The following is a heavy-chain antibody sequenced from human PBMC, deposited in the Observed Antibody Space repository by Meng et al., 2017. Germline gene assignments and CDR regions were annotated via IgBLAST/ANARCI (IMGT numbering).Heavy chain of an antibody. CDR2: IYSGGST. CDR3: ARESMYNWFDP. J-gene: IGHJ5*02. V-gene: IGHV3-66*02. Sequence: VRLVGVGEGLVRPWGALGLSCAAAGFTVSSNYMSWVRQAPGKGLEWVSVIYSGGSTYYADSVKGRFTISRDNSKNTLYLQMNSLRAEDTAVYYCARESMYNWFDPWGQGTLVTVSS. D-gene: IGHD6-6*01. CDR1: GFTVSSNY.